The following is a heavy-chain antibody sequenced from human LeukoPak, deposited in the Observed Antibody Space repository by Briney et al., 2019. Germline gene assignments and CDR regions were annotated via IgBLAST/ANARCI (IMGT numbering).Heavy chain of an antibody. CDR3: ARDRGYCSSTSCYRWFDP. D-gene: IGHD2-2*02. V-gene: IGHV3-53*01. CDR2: IYSGGST. CDR1: GFTVSSNY. J-gene: IGHJ5*02. Sequence: PGGSLRLSCAASGFTVSSNYMSRVRQAPGKGLEWVSVIYSGGSTYYADSVKGRFTISRDNSKNTLYLQMNSLRAEDTAVYYCARDRGYCSSTSCYRWFDPWGQGTLVTVSS.